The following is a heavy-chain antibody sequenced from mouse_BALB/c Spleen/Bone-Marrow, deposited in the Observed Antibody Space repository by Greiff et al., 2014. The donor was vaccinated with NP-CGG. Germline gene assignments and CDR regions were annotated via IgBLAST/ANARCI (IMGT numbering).Heavy chain of an antibody. Sequence: VMLVESGPGLVAPSQSLSISCTVSGFSLTSYGVHWVRQPPGQGLEWLGAIWAGGSTNYNSALMPRLTISKDNSKSQVFLKMNSLQTDDTAMYYCAREGRGYYGSSGAAMDYWGQGTKVTVSS. D-gene: IGHD1-1*01. J-gene: IGHJ4*01. V-gene: IGHV2-9*02. CDR3: AREGRGYYGSSGAAMDY. CDR2: IWAGGST. CDR1: GFSLTSYG.